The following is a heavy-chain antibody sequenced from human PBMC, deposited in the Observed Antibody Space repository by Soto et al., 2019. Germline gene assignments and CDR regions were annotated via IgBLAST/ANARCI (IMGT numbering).Heavy chain of an antibody. CDR1: GFSFNLYW. D-gene: IGHD3-3*01. CDR3: ARDPHEFWTSYWFDP. V-gene: IGHV3-7*03. J-gene: IGHJ5*02. Sequence: GGSLRLSCATSGFSFNLYWMTWVRQAPGKGLEWVGTVNPAGSETYYGDSLKGRFTISRDNANNSLSLQMHNLRADDTAIYYCARDPHEFWTSYWFDPWGQGTPVTVSS. CDR2: VNPAGSET.